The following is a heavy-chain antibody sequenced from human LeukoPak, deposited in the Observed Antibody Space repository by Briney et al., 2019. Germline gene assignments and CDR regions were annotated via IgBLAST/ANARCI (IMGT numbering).Heavy chain of an antibody. CDR3: ARQRYGDSNWFDP. CDR2: INPSGGST. CDR1: GFTFTSSA. J-gene: IGHJ5*02. Sequence: ASVKVSCKASGFTFTSSAMHWVRQAPGQGLEWMGIINPSGGSTSYAQKFQGRVTMTRDMSTSTVYMELSSLRSEDTAVYYCARQRYGDSNWFDPWGQGTLVTVSS. D-gene: IGHD4-17*01. V-gene: IGHV1-46*01.